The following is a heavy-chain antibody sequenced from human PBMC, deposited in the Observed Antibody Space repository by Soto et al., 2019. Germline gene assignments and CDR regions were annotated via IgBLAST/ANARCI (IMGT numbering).Heavy chain of an antibody. D-gene: IGHD6-13*01. J-gene: IGHJ4*02. CDR3: AAGSSSSWYEDYYFDY. CDR1: GFTFTSSA. V-gene: IGHV1-58*01. CDR2: IVVGSGNT. Sequence: SVKVSCKASGFTFTSSAVQWVRHARGQRLEWIGWIVVGSGNTNYAQKFQERVTITRDMSTSTAYMELSSLRSEDTAVYYCAAGSSSSWYEDYYFDYWGQGTLVTVSS.